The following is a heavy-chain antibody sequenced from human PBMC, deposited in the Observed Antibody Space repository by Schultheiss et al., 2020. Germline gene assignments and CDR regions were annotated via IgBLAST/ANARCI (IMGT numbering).Heavy chain of an antibody. J-gene: IGHJ3*02. CDR3: ARDTYYETSGYYNDLFDM. CDR1: GGSISSGSYY. D-gene: IGHD3-22*01. Sequence: SETLSLTCTVSGGSISSGSYYWSWIRQPPGKGLEWIGYIYYSGSTNHNPSLKSRITMSVDMSKNQFSLRLSSATAADTAIYFCARDTYYETSGYYNDLFDMWGQGTMVTVSS. CDR2: IYYSGST. V-gene: IGHV4-61*01.